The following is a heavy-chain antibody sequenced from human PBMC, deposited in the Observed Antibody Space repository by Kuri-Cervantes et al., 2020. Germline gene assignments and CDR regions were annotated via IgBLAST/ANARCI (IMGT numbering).Heavy chain of an antibody. J-gene: IGHJ2*01. CDR2: ISSTSSHI. CDR3: PKALGWYFDL. Sequence: GVSRRLYCAASGFTFSSHSVNWVRQAPGKGLEWVSAISSTSSHIYYGDLVKGRFTVSRDNAENSLYLQMDSLRAEDTAVYYCPKALGWYFDLWGRGTLVTVSS. V-gene: IGHV3-21*01. CDR1: GFTFSSHS.